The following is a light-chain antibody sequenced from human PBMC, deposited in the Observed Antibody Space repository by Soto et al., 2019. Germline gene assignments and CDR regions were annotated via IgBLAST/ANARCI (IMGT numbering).Light chain of an antibody. CDR1: QSIGGF. CDR3: QQSYSTPLT. J-gene: IGKJ4*01. V-gene: IGKV1-39*01. CDR2: AAS. Sequence: DIQMTQSPSSLSVSVGDRVTITCRASQSIGGFLNWYQQKLGKAPKLLIYAASSLQSGVPSRFSGSGSGKDFTLTISRLQPEDFATYYCQQSYSTPLTFGGGTKVEI.